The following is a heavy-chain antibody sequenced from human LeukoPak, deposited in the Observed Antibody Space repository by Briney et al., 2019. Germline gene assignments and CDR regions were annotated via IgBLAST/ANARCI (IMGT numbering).Heavy chain of an antibody. V-gene: IGHV4-34*01. J-gene: IGHJ4*02. CDR2: INHSGST. Sequence: SETLSLTCAVYGGSFSGYYWSWLRQPPGKGLEWIGEINHSGSTNYNPPLKSRVTISVDTSKNQFSLKLSSVTAADTAVYYCARAVAAAGYYFDYWGQGTLVTVSS. D-gene: IGHD6-13*01. CDR1: GGSFSGYY. CDR3: ARAVAAAGYYFDY.